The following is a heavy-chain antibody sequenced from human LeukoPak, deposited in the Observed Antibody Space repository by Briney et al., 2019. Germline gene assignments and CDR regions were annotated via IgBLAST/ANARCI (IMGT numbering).Heavy chain of an antibody. V-gene: IGHV4-61*02. J-gene: IGHJ4*02. D-gene: IGHD5-18*01. CDR1: GGSISSGNYY. CDR2: IHTSGST. CDR3: ARDRDAAMPYYFDS. Sequence: SETLSLTCTVSGGSISSGNYYWSWIRQPAGKTLEWIGRIHTSGSTNYNPSLKSRVSISIDTSKNQFSLKLSSVTAADTAVYYCARDRDAAMPYYFDSWGQGTLVTVSS.